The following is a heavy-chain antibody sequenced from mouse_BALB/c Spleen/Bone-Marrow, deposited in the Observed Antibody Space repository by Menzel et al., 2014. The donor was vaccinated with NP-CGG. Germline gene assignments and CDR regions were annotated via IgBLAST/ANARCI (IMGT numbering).Heavy chain of an antibody. CDR2: INPYNGGT. CDR3: ARDGNGFAY. J-gene: IGHJ3*01. V-gene: IGHV1S135*01. CDR1: GYSFTGYT. D-gene: IGHD2-1*01. Sequence: EVQVVESGPELVKPGASMKISCKASGYSFTGYTLNWVKQSHGKNLEWIGLINPYNGGTSYNQKFKGKATLTVDKSSSTAGMELFSLTSEGSAVYYCARDGNGFAYWGQGTLVTVSA.